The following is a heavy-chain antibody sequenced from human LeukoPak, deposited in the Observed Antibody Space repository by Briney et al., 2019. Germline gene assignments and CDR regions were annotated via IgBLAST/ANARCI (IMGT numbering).Heavy chain of an antibody. CDR3: ARGRPENYYASGST. J-gene: IGHJ5*02. D-gene: IGHD3-10*01. V-gene: IGHV1-2*02. CDR1: GYTFTDNY. CDR2: INPYTGGT. Sequence: ASVKVSCKASGYTFTDNYLHWVRQAPGQGLEWMGWINPYTGGTNCALKFQGRVTLTRDTSMSTAYMELSGLSADDTAVYYCARGRPENYYASGSTWGQGTLVPVSS.